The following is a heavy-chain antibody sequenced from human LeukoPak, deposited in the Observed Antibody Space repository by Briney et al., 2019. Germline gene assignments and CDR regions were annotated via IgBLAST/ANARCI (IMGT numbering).Heavy chain of an antibody. V-gene: IGHV4-59*12. D-gene: IGHD4-17*01. CDR3: ARDGDYWGRVARWGY. CDR1: GGSISSYY. CDR2: IYYSGST. Sequence: SETLSLTCTVPGGSISSYYWSWIRQPPGKGLEWIGYIYYSGSTNYNPSLKSRVTISVDTSKNQFSLKLSSVTAADTAVYYCARDGDYWGRVARWGYWGQGTLVTVSS. J-gene: IGHJ4*02.